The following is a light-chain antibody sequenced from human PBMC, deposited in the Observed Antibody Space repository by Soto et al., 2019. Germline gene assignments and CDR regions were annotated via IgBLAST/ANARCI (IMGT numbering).Light chain of an antibody. CDR3: SSYPSRSTLRGV. V-gene: IGLV2-14*01. CDR2: DVS. J-gene: IGLJ1*01. Sequence: QSVLTQPASVSGSPGQSITISCTGTSSDVGGYNYVSWYQQHPGRAPKLMIYDVSNRPSGISNRFSGSKSGNTASLTISGLQVEDEVVFYRSSYPSRSTLRGVLGTGTKVTV. CDR1: SSDVGGYNY.